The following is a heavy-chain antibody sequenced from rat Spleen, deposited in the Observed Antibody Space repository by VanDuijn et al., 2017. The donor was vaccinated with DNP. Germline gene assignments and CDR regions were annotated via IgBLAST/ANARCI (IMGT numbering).Heavy chain of an antibody. V-gene: IGHV5-31*01. CDR2: ITSSGGNT. Sequence: EVQLVESGGDLVQPGRSLKLSCVASGFTFNNYWMTWIRQVPGKGLEWVASITSSGGNTYYPDSVKGRFTISRDNAKNTLYLQMNSLRSEDTATYYCARVLSTTDFDYWVQGVMVTVSS. CDR1: GFTFNNYW. J-gene: IGHJ2*01. D-gene: IGHD1-1*01. CDR3: ARVLSTTDFDY.